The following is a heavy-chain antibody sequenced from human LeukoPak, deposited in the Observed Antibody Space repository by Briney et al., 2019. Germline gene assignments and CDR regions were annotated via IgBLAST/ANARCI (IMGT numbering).Heavy chain of an antibody. CDR2: FDPEDGET. Sequence: ASVKVSCKVSGYTLTELSMHWVRQAPGKGLEWMGGFDPEDGETIYAQKFQGRVTMTEDTSTDTAYMELSSVRSEDTAVYYCATWEHYYGTESRTAFDYWGQGTLVTVSS. D-gene: IGHD3-10*01. CDR3: ATWEHYYGTESRTAFDY. J-gene: IGHJ4*02. V-gene: IGHV1-24*01. CDR1: GYTLTELS.